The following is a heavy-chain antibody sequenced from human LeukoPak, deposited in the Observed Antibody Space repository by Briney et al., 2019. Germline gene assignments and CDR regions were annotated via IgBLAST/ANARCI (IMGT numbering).Heavy chain of an antibody. V-gene: IGHV3-53*01. CDR2: IYSGGST. CDR3: AREGEGSSWYRGVFDY. D-gene: IGHD6-13*01. CDR1: GFTVSSNY. J-gene: IGHJ4*02. Sequence: GGSLRLSCAASGFTVSSNYMSWVRQAPGKGLEWVSVIYSGGSTYYADSVKGRFTISRDNSKNTLYLQMNSLRAEDTAVYYCAREGEGSSWYRGVFDYWGQGTLVTVSS.